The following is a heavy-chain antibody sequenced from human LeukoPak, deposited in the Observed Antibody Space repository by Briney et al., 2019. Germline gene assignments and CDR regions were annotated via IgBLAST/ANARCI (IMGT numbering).Heavy chain of an antibody. CDR3: AKDSLIIVPAANTGDYY. D-gene: IGHD2-2*01. J-gene: IGHJ4*02. Sequence: GGSLRLSCAASGFTFSSYGIHWVRQAPGKGLEWVAFIRYDGSNRYYADSVKGRFTISRDNSKNTLYLQMNSLRAEDTAVYYCAKDSLIIVPAANTGDYYWGQGTLVTVSS. CDR2: IRYDGSNR. CDR1: GFTFSSYG. V-gene: IGHV3-30*02.